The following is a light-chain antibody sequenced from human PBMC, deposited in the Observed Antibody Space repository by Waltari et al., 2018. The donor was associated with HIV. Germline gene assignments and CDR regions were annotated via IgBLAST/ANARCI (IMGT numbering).Light chain of an antibody. CDR3: QSYDRSLSGYVV. CDR1: SSNIGAGFD. J-gene: IGLJ2*01. V-gene: IGLV1-40*01. CDR2: GNS. Sequence: QSLLTQPPSVSGAPGQRVTISCTGSSSNIGAGFDVHWYQQLPGTVPKLLIYGNSNRPSGVPHRFCGSKSGTSASLAITGLQAEDEADYYCQSYDRSLSGYVVFGGGTKLTVL.